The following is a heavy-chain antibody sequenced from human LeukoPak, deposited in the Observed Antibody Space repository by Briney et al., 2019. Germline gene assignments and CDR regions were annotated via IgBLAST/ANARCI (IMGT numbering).Heavy chain of an antibody. D-gene: IGHD3-10*01. CDR3: ASFTITYNPFDY. Sequence: SETLSLTCSVSDDSITMYYWSWIRQPPGKGLEWIGEINHSGSTNYNPSLKSRVTISVDTSKNQFSLKLSSVTAADTAVYYCASFTITYNPFDYWGQGTLVTVSS. J-gene: IGHJ4*02. V-gene: IGHV4-34*01. CDR1: DDSITMYY. CDR2: INHSGST.